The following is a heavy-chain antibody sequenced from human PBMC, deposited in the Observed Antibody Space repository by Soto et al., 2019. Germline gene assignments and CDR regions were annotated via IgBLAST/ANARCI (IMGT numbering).Heavy chain of an antibody. CDR1: GFTFSSYS. Sequence: GGSLRLCCAASGFTFSSYSMNWVRQAPGKGLEWVSSISSSSSYIYYADSVKGRFTISRDNAKNSLYLQMNSLRAEDTAVYYCASYYPGAYYYGMDVWGQGTTVTVSS. CDR3: ASYYPGAYYYGMDV. D-gene: IGHD3-22*01. CDR2: ISSSSSYI. V-gene: IGHV3-21*01. J-gene: IGHJ6*02.